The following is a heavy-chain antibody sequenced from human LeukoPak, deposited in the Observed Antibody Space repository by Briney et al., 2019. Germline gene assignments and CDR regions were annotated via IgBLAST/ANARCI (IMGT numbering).Heavy chain of an antibody. CDR2: IRSKANSYAT. D-gene: IGHD3-10*01. CDR1: GFTFSGSA. V-gene: IGHV3-73*01. CDR3: AKESQLLWFGEAAFDY. Sequence: GGSLRLSCAASGFTFSGSAMHWVRQAPGKGLEWVGRIRSKANSYATAYAASVKGRFTISRDDSKNTAYLQMNSLKTEDTAVYYCAKESQLLWFGEAAFDYWGQGTLVTVSS. J-gene: IGHJ4*02.